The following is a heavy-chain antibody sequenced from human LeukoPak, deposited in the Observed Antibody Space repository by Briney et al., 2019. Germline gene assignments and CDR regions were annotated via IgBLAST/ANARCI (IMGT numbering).Heavy chain of an antibody. CDR3: ARARDHYDSSGYYRYYFDY. J-gene: IGHJ4*02. CDR2: IYYSGST. Sequence: SETLSLTCTVSGGSISSGGYYWSWIRQHPGKGLEWIGYIYYSGSTYYNPSLKSRVTISVDTSKNQFSLKLSSVTAADTAVYYCARARDHYDSSGYYRYYFDYWGQGTLVTVSS. V-gene: IGHV4-31*03. D-gene: IGHD3-22*01. CDR1: GGSISSGGYY.